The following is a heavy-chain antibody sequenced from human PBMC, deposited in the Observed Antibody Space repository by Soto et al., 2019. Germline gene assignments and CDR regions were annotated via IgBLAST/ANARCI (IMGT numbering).Heavy chain of an antibody. J-gene: IGHJ6*02. CDR1: GGSISSGGYY. CDR3: ARDQNRGLPYSSGWNPVVLYGMDV. V-gene: IGHV4-31*03. CDR2: IYYSGST. D-gene: IGHD6-19*01. Sequence: SETLSLTCTVSGGSISSGGYYWSWIRQHPGKGLEWIGYIYYSGSTYYNPSLKSRVTISVDTSKNQFSLSLRSVTAADTAVYYCARDQNRGLPYSSGWNPVVLYGMDVWGQGTTVTVS.